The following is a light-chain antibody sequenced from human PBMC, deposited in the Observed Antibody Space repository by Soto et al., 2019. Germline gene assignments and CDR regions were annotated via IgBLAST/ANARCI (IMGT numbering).Light chain of an antibody. Sequence: DIQMTQSPSSLSASEGDRVTITCRASQSISNYLNWYQQKPGQAPKLLIYAASSLQSGVPSRFTGRGSGTEFPLSISDLQPGDFATYSCQQSHTTPYTFGQGTRLEIK. CDR1: QSISNY. CDR2: AAS. V-gene: IGKV1-39*01. CDR3: QQSHTTPYT. J-gene: IGKJ2*01.